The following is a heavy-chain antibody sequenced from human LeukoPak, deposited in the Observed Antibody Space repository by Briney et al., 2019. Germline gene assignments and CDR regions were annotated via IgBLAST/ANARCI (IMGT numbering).Heavy chain of an antibody. V-gene: IGHV3-30*02. Sequence: GGSLRLSCAASGFPFSSYGMHWVRQAPGKGLEWVAFIRYDGSNKYYADSVKGRFTISRDNSKNTLYLQMNSLRAEDTAVYYCAKGIIEVVVPAAISYWGQGTRVTVSS. J-gene: IGHJ4*02. CDR2: IRYDGSNK. D-gene: IGHD2-2*02. CDR1: GFPFSSYG. CDR3: AKGIIEVVVPAAISY.